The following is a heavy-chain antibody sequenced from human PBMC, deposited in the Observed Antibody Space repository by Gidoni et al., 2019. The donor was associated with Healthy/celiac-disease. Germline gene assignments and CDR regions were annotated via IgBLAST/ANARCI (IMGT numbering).Heavy chain of an antibody. J-gene: IGHJ6*04. CDR2: IIPIFGTA. V-gene: IGHV1-69*06. CDR1: GGTFSSYA. CDR3: AREEGYSYGYPLNYYGMDV. D-gene: IGHD5-18*01. Sequence: QVQLVQYGAEVKKPGSSVKVSCKASGGTFSSYAISWVRQAPGQGLEWMGGIIPIFGTANYAQKCQGRVTITADKSTSTAYMELSSLRSEDTAVYYCAREEGYSYGYPLNYYGMDVWGKGTTVTVSS.